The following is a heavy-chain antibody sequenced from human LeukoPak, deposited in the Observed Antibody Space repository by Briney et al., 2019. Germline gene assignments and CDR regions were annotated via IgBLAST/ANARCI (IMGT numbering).Heavy chain of an antibody. CDR1: GFTFSSYA. D-gene: IGHD2-2*01. J-gene: IGHJ6*03. CDR2: ISYDGSNK. Sequence: PGGSLRLSCAASGFTFSSYAMHWVRQAPGKGLEWVAVISYDGSNKYYADSVKGRFTISRDNSKNTLYLQMNSLRAEDTAVYYCARGPCSSTSCYIYYYYYYMDVWGKGTTVTVSS. V-gene: IGHV3-30-3*01. CDR3: ARGPCSSTSCYIYYYYYYMDV.